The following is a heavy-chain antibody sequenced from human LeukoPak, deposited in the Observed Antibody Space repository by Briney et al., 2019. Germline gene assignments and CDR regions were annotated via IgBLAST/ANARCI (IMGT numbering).Heavy chain of an antibody. V-gene: IGHV1-69*04. D-gene: IGHD5-24*01. J-gene: IGHJ4*02. CDR1: GGTFSSYA. CDR2: IIPIFGIA. CDR3: ARDPVEMANPGICSYFDY. Sequence: SVKVSCKASGGTFSSYAISWVRQAPGQGLEWMGRIIPIFGIANYAQKFQGRVTITADKSTSTAYMELSSLRSEDTAVYYCARDPVEMANPGICSYFDYWGQGTLVTVSS.